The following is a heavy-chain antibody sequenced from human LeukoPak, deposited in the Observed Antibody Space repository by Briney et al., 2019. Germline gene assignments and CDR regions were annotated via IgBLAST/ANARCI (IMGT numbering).Heavy chain of an antibody. CDR1: GGSFSGYY. CDR2: INHSGST. V-gene: IGHV4-34*01. Sequence: RTSETLSLTCAVYGGSFSGYYWSWIRQPPGKGLEWIGEINHSGSTNYNPSLKSRVTISVDTSKNQFSLKLSSVTAADTAVYYCARHSPPRYFDWLLVGYYFDYWGQGTLVTVSS. J-gene: IGHJ4*02. CDR3: ARHSPPRYFDWLLVGYYFDY. D-gene: IGHD3-9*01.